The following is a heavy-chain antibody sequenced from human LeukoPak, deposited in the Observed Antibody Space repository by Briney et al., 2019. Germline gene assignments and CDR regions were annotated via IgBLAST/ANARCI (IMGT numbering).Heavy chain of an antibody. CDR2: IIPIFGTA. V-gene: IGHV1-69*05. Sequence: ASVKDSCKASGGTFSSYAISWVRQAPGQGLEWMGGIIPIFGTANYAQKFQGRVTITTDESTSTAYMELSSLRSEDTAVYYCARGEYQLLYRTYGAFDIWGQGTMVTVSS. CDR1: GGTFSSYA. CDR3: ARGEYQLLYRTYGAFDI. D-gene: IGHD2-2*02. J-gene: IGHJ3*02.